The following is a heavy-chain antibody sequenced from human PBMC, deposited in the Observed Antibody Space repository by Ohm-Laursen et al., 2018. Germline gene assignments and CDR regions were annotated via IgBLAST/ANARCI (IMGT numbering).Heavy chain of an antibody. Sequence: GSSVKVSCKASGGTFSSYGISWVRQAPGQGLECMGGIIPIFGTANYAQKFQGRVTITADESTSTVYMELSSLRSEDTAVYYCARRNEYYFDYWGQGTLVTVSS. J-gene: IGHJ4*02. V-gene: IGHV1-69*01. CDR3: ARRNEYYFDY. CDR2: IIPIFGTA. CDR1: GGTFSSYG.